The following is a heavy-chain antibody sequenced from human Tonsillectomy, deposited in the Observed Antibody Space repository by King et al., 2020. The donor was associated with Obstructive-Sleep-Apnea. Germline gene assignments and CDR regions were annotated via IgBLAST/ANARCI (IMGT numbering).Heavy chain of an antibody. D-gene: IGHD3-10*01. Sequence: VQLQESGPGLVKPSETLSLTCTVSGGSISSYYWSWIRQPPGKGLEWIGYIYYSGSTNYNPSLKSRVTISVDTSKNQFSLKLSSVTAADTAVYYCARSGGGMDVWGQGTTVTVSS. CDR3: ARSGGGMDV. CDR1: GGSISSYY. CDR2: IYYSGST. J-gene: IGHJ6*02. V-gene: IGHV4-59*08.